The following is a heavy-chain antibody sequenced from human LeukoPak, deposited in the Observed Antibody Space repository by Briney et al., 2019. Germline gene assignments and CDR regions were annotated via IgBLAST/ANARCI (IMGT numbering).Heavy chain of an antibody. CDR2: IYYSGST. CDR1: GSSVSSSSYY. Sequence: SETLSLTCTVSGSSVSSSSYYWGWIRQPPGKGLEWIGSIYYSGSTYYNPSLKSRVTISVDTSKSQFSLRLSSVTAADTAVYYCARPDYANYYFDPWGQGTLVTVSS. V-gene: IGHV4-39*01. J-gene: IGHJ5*02. D-gene: IGHD4/OR15-4a*01. CDR3: ARPDYANYYFDP.